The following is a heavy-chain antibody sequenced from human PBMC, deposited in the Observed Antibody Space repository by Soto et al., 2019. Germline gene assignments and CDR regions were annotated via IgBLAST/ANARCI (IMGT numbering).Heavy chain of an antibody. V-gene: IGHV3-53*01. J-gene: IGHJ4*02. CDR3: AAQPGGGGY. Sequence: EVQLVESGGGLIQPGGSLRLSCAVSGFTVSNNYMSWVRQAPGKGLEGVSVIYSGGYTAYGDSVKGRFTISRDNSKNTLFLQMNSRGAGAPGVFFCAAQPGGGGYWGQGTLVTVSS. CDR1: GFTVSNNY. CDR2: IYSGGYT. D-gene: IGHD3-10*01.